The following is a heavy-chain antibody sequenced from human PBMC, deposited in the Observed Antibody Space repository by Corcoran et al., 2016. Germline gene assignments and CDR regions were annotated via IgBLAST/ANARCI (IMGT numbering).Heavy chain of an antibody. CDR3: ARVPISYSSGHTVGHYYYGMDV. D-gene: IGHD6-19*01. J-gene: IGHJ6*02. CDR1: GGSISSYY. CDR2: IYYSGST. V-gene: IGHV4-59*01. Sequence: QVQLQESGPGLVKPSETLSLTCTVSGGSISSYYWSWIRQPPGKGLEWIGYIYYSGSTNYNPSLKSRVTISVDTSKNQFSLKLSSVTAADTAVYYCARVPISYSSGHTVGHYYYGMDVWGQGTTVTVSS.